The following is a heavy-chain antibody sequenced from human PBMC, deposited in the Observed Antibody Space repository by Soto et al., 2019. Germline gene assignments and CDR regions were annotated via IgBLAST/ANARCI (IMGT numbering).Heavy chain of an antibody. CDR1: GFSLTTGKMG. CDR2: IFSDNER. D-gene: IGHD4-17*01. CDR3: ARMNVDSYQFYYAMDV. V-gene: IGHV2-26*01. J-gene: IGHJ6*02. Sequence: GPTLVNPTETLTLTCTVSGFSLTTGKMGVSWIRQPPGKALEWLAHIFSDNERSYSTSLQGRLTISKDTSGSQVVLSMTNVDPVDTATYYCARMNVDSYQFYYAMDVSGQGTMVTVSS.